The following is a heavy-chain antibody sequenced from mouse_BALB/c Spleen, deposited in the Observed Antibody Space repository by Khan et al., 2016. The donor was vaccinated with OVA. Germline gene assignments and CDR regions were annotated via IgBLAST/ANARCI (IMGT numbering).Heavy chain of an antibody. Sequence: EVQLQESGPGLVKPSQSLSLTCTVTGYSITSDYAWYWIRQFPGNKLELMGYISYSGNTKYNPSLKSRISITRDTSENQFFLQLNSVTIEDTATYYCARIYGGDFDYWGQGTTLTVSS. D-gene: IGHD1-1*01. V-gene: IGHV3-2*02. CDR3: ARIYGGDFDY. J-gene: IGHJ2*01. CDR1: GYSITSDYA. CDR2: ISYSGNT.